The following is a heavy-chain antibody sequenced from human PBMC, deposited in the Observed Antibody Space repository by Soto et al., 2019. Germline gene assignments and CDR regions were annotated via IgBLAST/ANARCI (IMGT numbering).Heavy chain of an antibody. V-gene: IGHV3-23*01. CDR3: AKVAEGVVTGTSDY. J-gene: IGHJ4*02. CDR2: ISGSGGST. Sequence: GGSLRLSCAASGFTFSSYAMSWVRQAPGKGLEWVSAISGSGGSTYYADSVKGRFTISRENSKNTLYLQMNSLRAEDTAVYYCAKVAEGVVTGTSDYWGQGTLVTVSS. D-gene: IGHD1-20*01. CDR1: GFTFSSYA.